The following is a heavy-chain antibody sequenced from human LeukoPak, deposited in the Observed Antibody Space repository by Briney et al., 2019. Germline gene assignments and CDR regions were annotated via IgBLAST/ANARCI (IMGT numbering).Heavy chain of an antibody. D-gene: IGHD3-22*01. CDR3: AGEDYDTDY. J-gene: IGHJ4*02. Sequence: SETLSLTCAVYGGSLSGYYWSWIRQPPEKGLEWIGEINHSGSTNYNPSLKSRVTISVDTSKNQFSLKLSSVTAADTAVYYCAGEDYDTDYWGQGTLVTVSS. CDR1: GGSLSGYY. V-gene: IGHV4-34*01. CDR2: INHSGST.